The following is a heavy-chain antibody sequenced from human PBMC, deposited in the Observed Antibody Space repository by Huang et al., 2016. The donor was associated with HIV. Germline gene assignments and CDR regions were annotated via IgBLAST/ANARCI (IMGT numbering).Heavy chain of an antibody. V-gene: IGHV4-34*01. Sequence: QVQLHQWGAGLLKPSETLSLTCAVYGGSFSGYYWSWSRQPPGKGLEWIGEITHSGRTNYNPSLKSRVTISEETSKNQFALKLSSVTAADTAVYYCARAPHYGSGSYYYWGQGTLVTVSS. CDR3: ARAPHYGSGSYYY. J-gene: IGHJ4*02. D-gene: IGHD3-10*01. CDR2: ITHSGRT. CDR1: GGSFSGYY.